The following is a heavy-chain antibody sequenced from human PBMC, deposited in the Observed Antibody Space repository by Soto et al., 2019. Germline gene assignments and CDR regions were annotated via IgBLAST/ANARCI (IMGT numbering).Heavy chain of an antibody. CDR1: GGSISSGGYS. D-gene: IGHD5-18*01. Sequence: QLQLQESGSGLVKPSQTLSLTCAVSGGSISSGGYSWSWIRQPPGKGLEWIGYIYHSGSTYYNPSLKSRVTISVDRAKNQSSLKLSSVTAADTAVYYCARYSYGSNWFHPWGQGTLVTVSS. V-gene: IGHV4-30-2*01. J-gene: IGHJ5*02. CDR2: IYHSGST. CDR3: ARYSYGSNWFHP.